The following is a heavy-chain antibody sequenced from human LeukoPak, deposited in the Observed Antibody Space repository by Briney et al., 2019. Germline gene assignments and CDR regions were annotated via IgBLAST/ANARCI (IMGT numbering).Heavy chain of an antibody. CDR1: GYTFTSYY. Sequence: ASVKVSCKASGYTFTSYYMHWVRQAPGQGLEWMGIINPSGGSTSYAQKFQGRVTMTRDTSISTAYMELSRLRSDDTAVYYCASTTGAFYYFDYWGQGTLVTVSS. CDR3: ASTTGAFYYFDY. V-gene: IGHV1-46*01. CDR2: INPSGGST. D-gene: IGHD1-1*01. J-gene: IGHJ4*02.